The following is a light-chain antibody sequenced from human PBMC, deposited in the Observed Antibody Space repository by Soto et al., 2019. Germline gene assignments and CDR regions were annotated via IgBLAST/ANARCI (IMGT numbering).Light chain of an antibody. CDR2: QDS. CDR3: QAWDSSTYVV. CDR1: KWGDKY. V-gene: IGLV3-1*01. J-gene: IGLJ2*01. Sequence: SYELTQPPSVSVSPGQTASITCSGDKWGDKYACWYQQKPGQSPVLVIYQDSKRPSGIPERFSSSNSGNTATLTISGTQAMDEADYYCQAWDSSTYVVFGGGTKLTVL.